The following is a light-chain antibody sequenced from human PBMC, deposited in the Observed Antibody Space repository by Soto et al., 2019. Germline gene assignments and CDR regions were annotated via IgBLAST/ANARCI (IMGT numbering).Light chain of an antibody. CDR1: QGVSAD. V-gene: IGKV1-6*01. Sequence: IQMTQSPSSLSASVGDRVTITCRASQGVSADVGWYQRKPGKAPKLLIYSASTLQRGVPSRYSGSRSGTDLTLTISGLQPEDFATYCRLQESNYPLTFGGGTMVEMK. CDR3: LQESNYPLT. CDR2: SAS. J-gene: IGKJ4*01.